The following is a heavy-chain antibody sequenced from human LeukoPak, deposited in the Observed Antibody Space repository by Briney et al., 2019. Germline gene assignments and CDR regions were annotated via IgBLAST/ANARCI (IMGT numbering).Heavy chain of an antibody. J-gene: IGHJ4*02. CDR1: GFTFSDYY. CDR2: ISSSGRTI. V-gene: IGHV3-11*01. CDR3: ARHYYHGSGHGGY. Sequence: GGSLRLSCAASGFTFSDYYMSWIRQAPGKGLEWLSYISSSGRTIYYADSMKGRFTISRDNAKNSLYLQMNSLRVEDTAVYYCARHYYHGSGHGGYWGQGTLVTVSS. D-gene: IGHD3-22*01.